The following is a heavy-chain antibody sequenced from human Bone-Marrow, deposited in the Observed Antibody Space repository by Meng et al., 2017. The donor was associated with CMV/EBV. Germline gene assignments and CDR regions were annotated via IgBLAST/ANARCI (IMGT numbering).Heavy chain of an antibody. CDR1: GFTFSSYE. CDR3: ARYQLPYYYYYGMDV. Sequence: GGSLRLSCAASGFTFSSYEMNWVRQAPGKGLEWVSYISSSGSTIYYADSVKGRFTISRDNAKNSLYLQMNSLRAEDTAVYYCARYQLPYYYYYGMDVCGQGTTVTVSS. V-gene: IGHV3-48*03. D-gene: IGHD2-2*01. J-gene: IGHJ6*02. CDR2: ISSSGSTI.